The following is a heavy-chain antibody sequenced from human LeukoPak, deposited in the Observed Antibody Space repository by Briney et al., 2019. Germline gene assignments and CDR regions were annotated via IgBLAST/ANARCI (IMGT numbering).Heavy chain of an antibody. Sequence: GGSLRLSCAVSGFTFGSYAMNWVRQAPGKGLEWVSSISSGSSFIYYADSVKGRFTIARDNAKNSLYLQMNSLRPEDTAIYYCVRDQGGERWFDPWGQGTLVTVSS. CDR1: GFTFGSYA. D-gene: IGHD3-16*01. J-gene: IGHJ5*02. CDR3: VRDQGGERWFDP. V-gene: IGHV3-21*01. CDR2: ISSGSSFI.